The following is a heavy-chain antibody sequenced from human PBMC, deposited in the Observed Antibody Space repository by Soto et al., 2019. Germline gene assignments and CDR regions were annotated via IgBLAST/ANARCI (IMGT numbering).Heavy chain of an antibody. Sequence: XNVSGGSISSHYWNWIRQPPGKGLEWIGYIYYSGSTKYNPSLKSRVTISADSSANQFSLRLSSVTAADTAVYYCAREGRXXXSGDSCHSWFDPWGQGTLVTVSS. CDR3: AREGRXXXSGDSCHSWFDP. D-gene: IGHD2-15*01. V-gene: IGHV4-59*11. CDR1: GGSISSHY. J-gene: IGHJ5*02. CDR2: IYYSGST.